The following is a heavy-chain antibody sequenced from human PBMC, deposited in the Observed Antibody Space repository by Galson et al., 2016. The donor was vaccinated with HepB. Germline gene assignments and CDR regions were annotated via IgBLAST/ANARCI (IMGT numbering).Heavy chain of an antibody. Sequence: SLRLSCAASGFTFSSYAMSWVRQAPGKGLDWVAIISFDGSYTYYADSVKGRFTISRDNSKNTLYLQMNSLRADDTAVYYCARERRTVAGTGLVYWGQGTLVTVSS. D-gene: IGHD6-19*01. CDR2: ISFDGSYT. V-gene: IGHV3-30-3*01. CDR1: GFTFSSYA. CDR3: ARERRTVAGTGLVY. J-gene: IGHJ4*02.